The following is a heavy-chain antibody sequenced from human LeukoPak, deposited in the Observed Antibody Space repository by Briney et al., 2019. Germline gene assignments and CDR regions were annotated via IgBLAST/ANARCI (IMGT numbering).Heavy chain of an antibody. D-gene: IGHD2-2*01. Sequence: GGSLRLSCAASGFTFSSYGMHWVRQAPGKGLEWVAVISYDGSNKYYADSVKGRFTISRDNSKNTLYLQMNSLRAEDTAVYYCARGRPYCSSTSCFYFQHWGQGTLVTVSS. J-gene: IGHJ1*01. V-gene: IGHV3-30*03. CDR3: ARGRPYCSSTSCFYFQH. CDR1: GFTFSSYG. CDR2: ISYDGSNK.